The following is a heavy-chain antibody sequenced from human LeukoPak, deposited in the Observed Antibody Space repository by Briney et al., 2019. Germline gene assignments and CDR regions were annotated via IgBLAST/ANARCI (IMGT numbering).Heavy chain of an antibody. J-gene: IGHJ6*03. CDR1: GYTFTSYG. CDR2: ISAYNGNT. CDR3: ARTPDSSWYPGYYYYYMDV. D-gene: IGHD6-13*01. V-gene: IGHV1-18*01. Sequence: ASVKVSCKASGYTFTSYGISWVRQAPGQGLEWMGWISAYNGNTNYAQKLQGRVTMTTDTSTSTAYLELRSLRSDDTAVYYCARTPDSSWYPGYYYYYMDVWGKGTTVTVSS.